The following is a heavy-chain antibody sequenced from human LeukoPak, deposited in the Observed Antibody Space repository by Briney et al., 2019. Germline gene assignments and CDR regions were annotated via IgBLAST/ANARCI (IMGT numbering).Heavy chain of an antibody. CDR2: IRSDGSDT. Sequence: QSGGSLRLSCAASGFTFSDTWMHWVRQAPGKGLVWVSRIRSDGSDTRYAESVKGRFTISRDNAKNTLYLQMNSLRAEDTAVYYCARGSFLITFGGLIVWGQGTLVTVSS. D-gene: IGHD3-16*02. CDR3: ARGSFLITFGGLIV. J-gene: IGHJ4*02. CDR1: GFTFSDTW. V-gene: IGHV3-74*01.